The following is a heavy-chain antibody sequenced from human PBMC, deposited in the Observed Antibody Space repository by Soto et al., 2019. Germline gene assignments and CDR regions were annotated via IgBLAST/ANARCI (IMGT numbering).Heavy chain of an antibody. CDR2: IYHSGST. CDR1: GGSISSSNW. Sequence: QVQLQESGPGLLKPSGTLSLTCAVSGGSISSSNWWSWVRQPPGKGLEWIGEIYHSGSTNYNPSLKSRVTISVDKSKNQFSLKLSSVTAADTAVYYCAIDLILPTDYYGMDVWGQGTTVTVSS. V-gene: IGHV4-4*02. J-gene: IGHJ6*02. CDR3: AIDLILPTDYYGMDV. D-gene: IGHD3-10*01.